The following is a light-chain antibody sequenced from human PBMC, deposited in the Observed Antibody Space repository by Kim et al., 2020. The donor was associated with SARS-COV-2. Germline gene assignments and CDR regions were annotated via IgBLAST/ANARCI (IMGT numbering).Light chain of an antibody. J-gene: IGKJ5*01. CDR2: AAS. V-gene: IGKV1-39*01. Sequence: ASVGDRVTITCRASQSIVNYLTWYQQKPGEAPKFLIYAASSLQSGVPSRFSGSGAGTDFTLTISSLQPEDFATYYCQQGYSFPITFGQGTRLEIK. CDR3: QQGYSFPIT. CDR1: QSIVNY.